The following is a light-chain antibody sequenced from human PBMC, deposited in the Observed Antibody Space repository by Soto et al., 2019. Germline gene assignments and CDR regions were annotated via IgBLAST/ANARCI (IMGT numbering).Light chain of an antibody. CDR1: QSISTK. V-gene: IGKV3-15*01. Sequence: EIVMTQSPATLSVSPGERATLSCRASQSISTKLAWYQQKPGQAPRLLIYDASTRATGLPARFSGGGSGTEFTLTISSLQSEDLAVYYCQQYHNWPPWTFGQGTKVELK. CDR2: DAS. J-gene: IGKJ1*01. CDR3: QQYHNWPPWT.